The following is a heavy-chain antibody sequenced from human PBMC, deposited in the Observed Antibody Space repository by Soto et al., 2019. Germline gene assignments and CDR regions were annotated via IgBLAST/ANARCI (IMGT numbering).Heavy chain of an antibody. CDR3: ATTLKVSSWFFDY. J-gene: IGHJ4*01. Sequence: SETLSLTCTVSGGSISSYYWSWIRQPPGKGPEWIGYIYYSGSTNYNPSLKSRVTISVYTSKNQFSLKLSSVTAADTAVYYCATTLKVSSWFFDYWGHGTLVTV. V-gene: IGHV4-59*01. CDR1: GGSISSYY. D-gene: IGHD6-13*01. CDR2: IYYSGST.